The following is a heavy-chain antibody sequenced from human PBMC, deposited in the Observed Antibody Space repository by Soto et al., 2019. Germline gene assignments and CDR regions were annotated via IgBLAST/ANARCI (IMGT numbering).Heavy chain of an antibody. D-gene: IGHD3-10*01. V-gene: IGHV4-59*08. CDR2: TRYSEST. Sequence: QVQLQESGPGLVNPSETLSLTCSVSAGSISGYYWSWIRQPPGKGLEWIGYTRYSESTSYNPSLMRRLLLSVATSNNQFSLKLSSVTAADTAVYYCARHDLRGGAYDSWGQGTLVTVSS. CDR3: ARHDLRGGAYDS. CDR1: AGSISGYY. J-gene: IGHJ4*02.